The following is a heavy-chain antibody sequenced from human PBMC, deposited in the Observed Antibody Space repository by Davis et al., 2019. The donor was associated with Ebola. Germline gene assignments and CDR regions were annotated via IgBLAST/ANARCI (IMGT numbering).Heavy chain of an antibody. V-gene: IGHV1-3*01. CDR1: GYTFTSYA. J-gene: IGHJ2*01. Sequence: AASVKVSCKASGYTFTSYAMHWVRQAPGQRLEWMGWINAGNGSTKYSQKFQGRVTITRDTSASTAYMELSSLRSEDTAVYYCARVGSYDFWNGYYILLGYFDLWGRGTLVTVSS. CDR2: INAGNGST. D-gene: IGHD3-3*01. CDR3: ARVGSYDFWNGYYILLGYFDL.